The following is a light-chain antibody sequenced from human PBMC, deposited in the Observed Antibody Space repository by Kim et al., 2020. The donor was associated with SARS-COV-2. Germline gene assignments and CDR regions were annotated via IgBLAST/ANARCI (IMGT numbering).Light chain of an antibody. J-gene: IGKJ2*01. CDR2: DAS. CDR1: QSISTW. V-gene: IGKV1-5*01. Sequence: GDRVTITCRASQSISTWLAWYQQKPGKATKLLIYDASSLESGVPSRFSGSGSGTEFTLTISSLQPDDFATYYCQQYQVYSRTFG. CDR3: QQYQVYSRT.